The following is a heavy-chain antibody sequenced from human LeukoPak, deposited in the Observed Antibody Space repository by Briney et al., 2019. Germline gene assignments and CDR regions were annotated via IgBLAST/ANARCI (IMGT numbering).Heavy chain of an antibody. J-gene: IGHJ6*02. V-gene: IGHV1-69*13. D-gene: IGHD2-2*03. CDR1: GGTFSSYA. CDR3: ASGSIPLPTYYGMDV. Sequence: RASVKVSCKASGGTFSSYAISWVRQAPGQGLEWMGGIIPIFGTANYAQKFQGRVTITADESTSTAYMELSSLRSEDMAVYYCASGSIPLPTYYGMDVWGQGTTVTVSS. CDR2: IIPIFGTA.